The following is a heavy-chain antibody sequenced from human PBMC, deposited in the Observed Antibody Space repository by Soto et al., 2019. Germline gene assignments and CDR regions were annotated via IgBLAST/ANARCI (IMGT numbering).Heavy chain of an antibody. CDR3: AAGVFAAAAGNHYYYGMDV. D-gene: IGHD6-13*01. Sequence: QMQLVQSGPEVKKPGTSVKVSCKASGFTFTSSAVQWVRQARGQRLEWIGWIVVGSGNTNYAQKFQERVSLTRDMSTSTAYMELSSLRSEDTAVYYCAAGVFAAAAGNHYYYGMDVWGQGTTVTVSS. CDR1: GFTFTSSA. CDR2: IVVGSGNT. J-gene: IGHJ6*02. V-gene: IGHV1-58*01.